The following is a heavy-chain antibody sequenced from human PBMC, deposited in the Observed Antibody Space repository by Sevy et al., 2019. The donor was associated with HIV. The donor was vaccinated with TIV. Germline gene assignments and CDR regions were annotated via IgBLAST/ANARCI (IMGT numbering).Heavy chain of an antibody. Sequence: GWSLRLSCGVSGFALRSYTMNWVRQAPGKGLEWVASISATGGSTYYADSVKGRFTISRDVSKSTLYLQMNSLTAEDTAMFYCAKTLQKLPFHPHYFDYWGQGTLVTVSS. CDR2: ISATGGST. J-gene: IGHJ4*02. CDR3: AKTLQKLPFHPHYFDY. V-gene: IGHV3-23*01. D-gene: IGHD2-21*02. CDR1: GFALRSYT.